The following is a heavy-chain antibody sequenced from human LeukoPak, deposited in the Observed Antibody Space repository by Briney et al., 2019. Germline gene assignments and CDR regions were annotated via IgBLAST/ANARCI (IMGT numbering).Heavy chain of an antibody. V-gene: IGHV3-21*01. CDR3: AREDSYDDGL. CDR1: GFTFSSYA. Sequence: PGGSLRLSCATSGFTFSSYAMHWVRQAPGKGLEWVSSISSSSSYIYYADSVKGRFTISRDNAKNSLYLQMNSLRAEDTAVYYCAREDSYDDGLWGQGTLVTVSS. D-gene: IGHD5-18*01. CDR2: ISSSSSYI. J-gene: IGHJ4*02.